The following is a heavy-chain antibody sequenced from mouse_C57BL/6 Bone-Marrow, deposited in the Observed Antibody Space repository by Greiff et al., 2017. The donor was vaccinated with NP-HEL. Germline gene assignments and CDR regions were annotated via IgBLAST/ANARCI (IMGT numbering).Heavy chain of an antibody. J-gene: IGHJ1*03. CDR2: ISDGGSYT. CDR1: GFTFSSYA. CDR3: ARDRGATDWYFDV. V-gene: IGHV5-4*01. D-gene: IGHD3-1*01. Sequence: EVQLQESGGGLVKPGGSLKLSCAASGFTFSSYAMSWVRQTPEKRLEWVATISDGGSYTYYPDNVKGRFTISRDNAKNNLYLQMSHLKSEDTAMYYCARDRGATDWYFDVWGTGTTVTVSS.